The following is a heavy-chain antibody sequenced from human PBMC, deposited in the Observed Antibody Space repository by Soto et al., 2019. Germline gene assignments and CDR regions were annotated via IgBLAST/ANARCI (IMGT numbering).Heavy chain of an antibody. CDR3: AKDPYLEWLLSYYFDY. Sequence: GGSLSLSCAASGFTFSSYAMSWVRQAPGKGLEWVSAISGSGGSTYYADSVKGRFTISRDNSKNTLYLQMNSLRAEDTAVYYCAKDPYLEWLLSYYFDYWGQGTLVTVSS. J-gene: IGHJ4*02. V-gene: IGHV3-23*01. CDR1: GFTFSSYA. D-gene: IGHD3-3*01. CDR2: ISGSGGST.